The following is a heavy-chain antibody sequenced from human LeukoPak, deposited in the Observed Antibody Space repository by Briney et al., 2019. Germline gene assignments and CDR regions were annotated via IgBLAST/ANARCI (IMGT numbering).Heavy chain of an antibody. D-gene: IGHD4-23*01. CDR2: INSDGSST. CDR1: EFTFSTYW. Sequence: QSGGSLRLSCAASEFTFSTYWMHWVRQAPGKGLVWVSRINSDGSSTNYADSVKGRFTISRDNAKNTLYLQMNSLSTEDTAVYYCASGYSSDYGGNVYWGRGTLVTVS. V-gene: IGHV3-74*01. CDR3: ASGYSSDYGGNVY. J-gene: IGHJ4*02.